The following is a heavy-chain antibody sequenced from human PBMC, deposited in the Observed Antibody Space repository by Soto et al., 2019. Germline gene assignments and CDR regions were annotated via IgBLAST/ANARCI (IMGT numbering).Heavy chain of an antibody. J-gene: IGHJ4*02. CDR3: VSQRTTVPTQAYFDY. D-gene: IGHD4-17*01. Sequence: LCLTCTVSGGSVTNSSYYWGWIRQAPGKGLEWIGSVYYRGRSYSKSSVKSRVTISVDTSKNRFSLSLNSVTASDTAVYFCVSQRTTVPTQAYFDYWGPGALVTVSS. V-gene: IGHV4-39*01. CDR1: GGSVTNSSYY. CDR2: VYYRGRS.